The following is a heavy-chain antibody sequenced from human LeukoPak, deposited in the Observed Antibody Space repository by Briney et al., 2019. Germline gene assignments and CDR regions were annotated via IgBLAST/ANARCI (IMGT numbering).Heavy chain of an antibody. CDR3: ASDRIAATGENWFDP. V-gene: IGHV4-4*07. D-gene: IGHD6-13*01. J-gene: IGHJ5*02. CDR2: IYTSGST. CDR1: GGSISSYY. Sequence: KTSETLSLTCTVSGGSISSYYWSWIRQPAGKGLEWIGRIYTSGSTNYNPSLKSRVTMSVDTSKNQFSLKLSSVTAADTAVYYCASDRIAATGENWFDPWGQGTLVTVSS.